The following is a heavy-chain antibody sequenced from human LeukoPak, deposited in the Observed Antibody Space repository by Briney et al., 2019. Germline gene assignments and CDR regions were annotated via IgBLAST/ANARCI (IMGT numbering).Heavy chain of an antibody. CDR1: GYTFTSYY. CDR2: INPSGGST. D-gene: IGHD2-15*01. J-gene: IGHJ4*02. CDR3: AILRGGYCSGGSCHDKDFGY. V-gene: IGHV1-46*01. Sequence: ASVKVSCKASGYTFTSYYMHWVRQAPGQGLEWMGIINPSGGSTSYAQKFQGRVTMTRDTSTSTVYMELSSLRSEDTAVYYCAILRGGYCSGGSCHDKDFGYWGQGTLVTVSS.